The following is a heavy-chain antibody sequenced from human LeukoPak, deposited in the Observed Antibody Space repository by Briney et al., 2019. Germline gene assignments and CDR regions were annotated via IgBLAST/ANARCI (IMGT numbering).Heavy chain of an antibody. CDR1: GYSISSGYY. D-gene: IGHD5-18*01. V-gene: IGHV4-38-2*02. CDR3: ARAQPEYGYGNQLR. J-gene: IGHJ4*02. CDR2: IYHSGST. Sequence: KPSQTLSHTCTVSGYSISSGYYWGWIRPPPGKGLEWIGIIYHSGSTYHNPSLKSRVTISVDTSKNQFSLKLSSVTAADTAVYYCARAQPEYGYGNQLRWGQGTLVTVSS.